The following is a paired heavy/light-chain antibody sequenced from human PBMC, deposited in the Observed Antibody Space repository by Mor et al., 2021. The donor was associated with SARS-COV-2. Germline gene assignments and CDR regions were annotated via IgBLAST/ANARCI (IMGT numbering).Heavy chain of an antibody. D-gene: IGHD6-13*01. V-gene: IGHV3-64*01. CDR3: ARGLAAVPARWFDP. Sequence: EVQLVESGGGLVQPGGSLRLSCAASGFTFSNYDMHWVRRAPGRGLESVSAISSNGGITYYANSVKGRFTISRDNSKNTLYLQMGSLRAEDMAMYYCARGLAAVPARWFDPWGRGTLVTVSS. CDR1: GFTFSNYD. J-gene: IGHJ5*02. CDR2: ISSNGGIT.
Light chain of an antibody. CDR3: QSYDSSLNGWV. CDR1: SSKIGAGYD. J-gene: IGLJ3*02. V-gene: IGLV1-40*01. CDR2: NNT. Sequence: QSVLTQPPSVSEAPGRRVTISCTGSSSKIGAGYDVHWYQQLPGTAPKLLIYNNTNRPSGVPDRFSGSKSGTSASLAITGLQAEDEADYFCQSYDSSLNGWVFGGGTKLTVL.